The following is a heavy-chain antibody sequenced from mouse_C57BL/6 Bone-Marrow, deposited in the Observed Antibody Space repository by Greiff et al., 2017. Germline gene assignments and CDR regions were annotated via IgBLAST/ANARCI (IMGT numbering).Heavy chain of an antibody. CDR3: ARSDSLFTTVPFAY. V-gene: IGHV1-64*01. D-gene: IGHD1-1*01. J-gene: IGHJ3*01. CDR2: IHPNSGST. CDR1: GYTFTSYW. Sequence: VKLQQPGAELVKPGASVKLSCKASGYTFTSYWMHWVKQRPGQGLEWIGMIHPNSGSTNYNEKFKSKATLTVDKSSSTAYMQLSSLTSEDSAVYYCARSDSLFTTVPFAYWGQGTLVTVSA.